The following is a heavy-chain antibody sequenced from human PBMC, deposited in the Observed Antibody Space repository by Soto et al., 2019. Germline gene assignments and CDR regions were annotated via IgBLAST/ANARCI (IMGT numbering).Heavy chain of an antibody. CDR1: GGSISSYY. CDR3: ARGYCSGGSCPSWFDP. D-gene: IGHD2-15*01. V-gene: IGHV4-59*01. J-gene: IGHJ5*02. Sequence: SETLSLTCTVSGGSISSYYWSWIRRPSGKGPEWIGFIYYSGSTNYNPSLKSRVTILVDTSKNQFSLKLSSVTAADTAVYYCARGYCSGGSCPSWFDPWGQGTLVTVSS. CDR2: IYYSGST.